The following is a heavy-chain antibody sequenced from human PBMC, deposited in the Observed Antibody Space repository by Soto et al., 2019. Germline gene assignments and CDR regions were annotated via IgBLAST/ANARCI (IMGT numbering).Heavy chain of an antibody. J-gene: IGHJ4*02. Sequence: EVQLVESGGGLVKPGGSLRLSCAASGFTFSSYSMNWVRQAPGKGLEWVSSISSSSSYIYYADSVKGRVTISRDNAKNSLYLQMNSLRAEDTAVYYCARGTAAAGRPVDYWGQGTLVTVSS. CDR1: GFTFSSYS. V-gene: IGHV3-21*01. CDR3: ARGTAAAGRPVDY. CDR2: ISSSSSYI. D-gene: IGHD6-13*01.